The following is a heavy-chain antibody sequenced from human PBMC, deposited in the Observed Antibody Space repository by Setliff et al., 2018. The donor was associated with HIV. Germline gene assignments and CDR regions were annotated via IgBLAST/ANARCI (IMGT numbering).Heavy chain of an antibody. CDR3: ARGKTWLRFLDY. J-gene: IGHJ4*02. CDR1: GYTFNNCG. V-gene: IGHV1-18*01. CDR2: INTHSGYT. Sequence: CKASGYTFNNCGISWVRQAPGQGLEWMGWINTHSGYTNYAQNVQGRVTVTMDTSTSTAYMELRSLKSDDTAVYYCARGKTWLRFLDYWGQGTLVTVSS. D-gene: IGHD5-12*01.